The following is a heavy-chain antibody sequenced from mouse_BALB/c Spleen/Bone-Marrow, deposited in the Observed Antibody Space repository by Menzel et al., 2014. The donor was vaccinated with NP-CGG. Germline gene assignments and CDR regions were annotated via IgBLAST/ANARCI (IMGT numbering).Heavy chain of an antibody. CDR3: ARSDGYYGAMDY. J-gene: IGHJ4*01. V-gene: IGHV1-14*01. CDR2: INPYNDGT. CDR1: GYTFTSYV. D-gene: IGHD2-3*01. Sequence: VQLKEYGPELVKPGASVKMSCKASGYTFTSYVMHWVKQKPGQGLEWIGYINPYNDGTKYNEKFKGKATLTSDKSSSTAYMELSGLTSEDSAVYYCARSDGYYGAMDYWGQGTSVTVSS.